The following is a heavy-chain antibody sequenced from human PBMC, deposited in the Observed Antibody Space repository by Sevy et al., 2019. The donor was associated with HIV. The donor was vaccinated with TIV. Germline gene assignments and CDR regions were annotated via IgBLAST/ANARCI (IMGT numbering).Heavy chain of an antibody. D-gene: IGHD3-10*01. CDR3: TRGYYGSGSYYNNFFDY. CDR1: GYSFTRYW. J-gene: IGHJ4*02. Sequence: GESLKISCEGSGYSFTRYWIGWVRQMPGKGLEWMGIIYPGDSDTRYSPSFQGQVTISADKSIRTAYLQWSSMKASDTAMYFCTRGYYGSGSYYNNFFDYWGQGTLVTVS. V-gene: IGHV5-51*01. CDR2: IYPGDSDT.